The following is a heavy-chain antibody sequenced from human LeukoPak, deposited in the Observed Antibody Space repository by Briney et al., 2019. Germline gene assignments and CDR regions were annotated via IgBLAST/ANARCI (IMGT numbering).Heavy chain of an antibody. CDR2: ISGSVRST. Sequence: GGTLRLSCAASGFIFSSYGMSWVRQAPGQGLEWVSAISGSVRSTYYSDSVKGRFTISKDTSKNTLYLQMNSLRAEDTAIYYCAKDQLNRFCSGGSCSITHDSWGQGTLVTVSS. J-gene: IGHJ4*02. CDR1: GFIFSSYG. CDR3: AKDQLNRFCSGGSCSITHDS. D-gene: IGHD2-15*01. V-gene: IGHV3-23*01.